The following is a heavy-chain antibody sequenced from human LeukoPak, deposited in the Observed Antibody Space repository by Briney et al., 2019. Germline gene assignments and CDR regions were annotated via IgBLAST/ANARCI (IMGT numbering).Heavy chain of an antibody. CDR2: IHYRGSA. V-gene: IGHV4-38-2*02. CDR3: ARDVGSGPNWFDP. J-gene: IGHJ5*02. CDR1: GSPISSAYF. D-gene: IGHD1-26*01. Sequence: SETLSLTCTVSGSPISSAYFWGWIRQSPWKGLEWIASIHYRGSAYYHPSLRSRVTISVDASKNQFSLSLQSVTAADTALYYCARDVGSGPNWFDPWGQGTLVTVSS.